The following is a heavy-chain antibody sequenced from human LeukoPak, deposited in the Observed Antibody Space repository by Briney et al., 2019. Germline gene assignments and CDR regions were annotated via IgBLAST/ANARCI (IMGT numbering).Heavy chain of an antibody. V-gene: IGHV3-23*01. CDR1: GFTFSSYA. Sequence: GGSLRLSCAASGFTFSSYAMSWARQAPGKGLEWVSAISGSGGSTYYADSVKGRFTISRDNSKNTLYLQMNSLRAEDTAVYYCARDGTYYDFWSGYYMGNWFDPWGQGTLVTVSS. J-gene: IGHJ5*02. CDR2: ISGSGGST. CDR3: ARDGTYYDFWSGYYMGNWFDP. D-gene: IGHD3-3*01.